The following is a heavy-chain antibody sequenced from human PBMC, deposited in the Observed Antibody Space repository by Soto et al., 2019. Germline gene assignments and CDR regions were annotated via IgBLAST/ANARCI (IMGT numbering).Heavy chain of an antibody. V-gene: IGHV1-3*01. D-gene: IGHD1-1*01. CDR3: AGPHDRAGLGT. CDR2: HNGYSGQT. J-gene: IGHJ5*02. Sequence: ASVKVSCKASENTFSTYLVHWVRQVHGQGLEWMGWHNGYSGQTEYSQKFQGRVTINRDTSAKTAYLELRSLTSEDTAVYYCAGPHDRAGLGTWGQGTLVTVSS. CDR1: ENTFSTYL.